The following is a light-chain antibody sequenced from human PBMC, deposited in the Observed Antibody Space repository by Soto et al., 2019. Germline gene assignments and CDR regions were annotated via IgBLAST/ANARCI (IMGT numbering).Light chain of an antibody. Sequence: EIVMTQSPDTLSVSPGERATLSCRASKSVSTNLAWNQQKPGQAPRLLIYGADTRATGIPARFSGSEYGTEFTLTISSLQSEDLAVCHCQQYNNWPYTFGQWTKLEIK. CDR3: QQYNNWPYT. CDR2: GAD. V-gene: IGKV3-15*01. J-gene: IGKJ2*01. CDR1: KSVSTN.